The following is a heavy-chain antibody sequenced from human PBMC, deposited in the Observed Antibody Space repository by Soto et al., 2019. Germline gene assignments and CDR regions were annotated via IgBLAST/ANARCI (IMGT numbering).Heavy chain of an antibody. CDR3: ARHFGDYLDY. D-gene: IGHD2-15*01. J-gene: IGHJ4*01. Sequence: CNLWGGSISSSSYYWGWIRQPPGKGLEWIGSIYYSGSTYYNPSLKSRVTISVDTSKNQFSLKLSSVTAADTAVYYCARHFGDYLDYWGQ. V-gene: IGHV4-39*01. CDR2: IYYSGST. CDR1: GGSISSSSYY.